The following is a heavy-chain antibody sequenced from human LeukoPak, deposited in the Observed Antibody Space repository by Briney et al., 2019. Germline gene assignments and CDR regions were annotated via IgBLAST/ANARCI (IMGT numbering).Heavy chain of an antibody. J-gene: IGHJ5*02. V-gene: IGHV3-9*03. D-gene: IGHD2-15*01. CDR1: GFTFDDYA. CDR2: ISWNSGSI. Sequence: GGSLRLSCAASGFTFDDYAMHWVRQAPGKGLEWVSGISWNSGSIGYADSVKGRFTISRDNAKNSLYLQMNSLRAEDMALYYCAKKEENADSFDPWGQGTLVTVSS. CDR3: AKKEENADSFDP.